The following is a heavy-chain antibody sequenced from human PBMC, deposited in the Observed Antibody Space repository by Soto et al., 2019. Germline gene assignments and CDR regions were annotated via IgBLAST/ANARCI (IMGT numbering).Heavy chain of an antibody. D-gene: IGHD3-10*01. CDR3: AKKTRRGVRGDPPHWFDT. CDR1: GGSFSGYY. V-gene: IGHV4-34*01. J-gene: IGHJ5*02. Sequence: PSETLSLTCAVYGGSFSGYYWSWIRQPPGKGLEWIGEIHQSGSTNYNPSLESRVTISADTSKNQFSLKLTSVTAADTAVYYCAKKTRRGVRGDPPHWFDTWGQGTLVTVSS. CDR2: IHQSGST.